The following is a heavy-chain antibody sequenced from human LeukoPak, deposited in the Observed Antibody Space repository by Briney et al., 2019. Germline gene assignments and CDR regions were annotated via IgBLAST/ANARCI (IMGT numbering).Heavy chain of an antibody. Sequence: GGSLRLSCAASGFTFSNYAMSWVRQAPGRGLEWVSTISGGGDSIYYADSVKGRFTISRDNSKNTLYLQMKSLRVEDTAVYYCAKESPQFDYWGQGTLVTVSP. CDR1: GFTFSNYA. J-gene: IGHJ4*02. CDR2: ISGGGDSI. CDR3: AKESPQFDY. V-gene: IGHV3-23*01.